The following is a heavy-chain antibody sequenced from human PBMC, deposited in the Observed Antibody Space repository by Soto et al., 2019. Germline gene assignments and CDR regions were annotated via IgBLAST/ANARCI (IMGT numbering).Heavy chain of an antibody. J-gene: IGHJ4*02. CDR2: ISGSGGST. D-gene: IGHD3-9*01. CDR3: AKNPSRYDILTGRSDY. Sequence: GGSLRLSCAASGFTFSSYAMSWVRQAPGKGLEWVSAISGSGGSTYYADSVKGRFTISRDNSKNTLYLQMNSLRAEDTAVYYCAKNPSRYDILTGRSDYQGQLTLVTVSS. CDR1: GFTFSSYA. V-gene: IGHV3-23*01.